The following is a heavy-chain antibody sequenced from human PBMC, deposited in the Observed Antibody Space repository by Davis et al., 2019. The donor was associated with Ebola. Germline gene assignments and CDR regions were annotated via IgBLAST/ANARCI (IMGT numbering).Heavy chain of an antibody. CDR3: ARGRSILTGYRRFDP. J-gene: IGHJ5*02. V-gene: IGHV4-59*12. CDR2: IYHGGIT. CDR1: GGSIAGYY. Sequence: LSLTCNVSGGSIAGYYWSWIRQPPGKGLEWIGYIYHGGITNYNPSLRSRVTISVDTSKNQFSLKLSSVTAADTAVYYCARGRSILTGYRRFDPWGQGTLVTVSS. D-gene: IGHD3-9*01.